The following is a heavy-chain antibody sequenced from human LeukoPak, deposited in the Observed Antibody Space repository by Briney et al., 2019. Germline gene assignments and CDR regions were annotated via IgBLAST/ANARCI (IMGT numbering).Heavy chain of an antibody. V-gene: IGHV3-30*04. J-gene: IGHJ6*02. CDR2: ISYDGSNK. Sequence: PGRSLRLSCAASGFTFSSYAMHWVRQAPGKGLEWVAVISYDGSNKYYADSVQGRFTISRDKSKNTLYLQMNSLRAEDTAVYYCARDAESSYYYGMDVWGQGTTVTVSS. CDR3: ARDAESSYYYGMDV. CDR1: GFTFSSYA. D-gene: IGHD2-2*01.